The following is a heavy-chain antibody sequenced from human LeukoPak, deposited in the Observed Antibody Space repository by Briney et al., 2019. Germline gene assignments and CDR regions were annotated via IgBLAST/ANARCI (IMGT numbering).Heavy chain of an antibody. CDR3: ARGHSAAMVVNWFAP. Sequence: SVNVSCKASGGTFSSYAISWVRQAPGQGLEWMGGIIPIFGTANYAQKFQGRVTITADESTSTAYMELSSLRSEDTAVYYCARGHSAAMVVNWFAPGGKETRVTVSS. CDR1: GGTFSSYA. J-gene: IGHJ5*02. CDR2: IIPIFGTA. D-gene: IGHD5-18*01. V-gene: IGHV1-69*13.